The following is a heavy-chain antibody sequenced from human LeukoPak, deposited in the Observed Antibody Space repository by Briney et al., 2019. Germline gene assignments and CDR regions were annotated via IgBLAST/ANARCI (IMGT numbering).Heavy chain of an antibody. CDR1: GFTFSSYS. V-gene: IGHV3-21*01. Sequence: GGSLRLSCAASGFTFSSYSMNWGRQAPGKGLEWVSSISSSSSYIYYADSVKGRFTISRDNAKNSLYLQMNSLRAEDTAVYYCAGPAEVGATPFDYWGQGTLVTVSS. CDR3: AGPAEVGATPFDY. J-gene: IGHJ4*02. CDR2: ISSSSSYI. D-gene: IGHD1-26*01.